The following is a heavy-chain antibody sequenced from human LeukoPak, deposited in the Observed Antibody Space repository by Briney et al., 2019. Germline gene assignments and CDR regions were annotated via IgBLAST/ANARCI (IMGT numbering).Heavy chain of an antibody. CDR3: AGRRRLEYLYDY. Sequence: SETLSLMCSVSGGPISIYYCSGMRQPPGKGVEGWGYIYYTGSTNYNPSLKSRVTISVDASKNQFSLKLSSVTAADTAVYHCAGRRRLEYLYDYRGQGTLVTVSS. V-gene: IGHV4-59*13. J-gene: IGHJ4*02. CDR1: GGPISIYY. CDR2: IYYTGST. D-gene: IGHD5-12*01.